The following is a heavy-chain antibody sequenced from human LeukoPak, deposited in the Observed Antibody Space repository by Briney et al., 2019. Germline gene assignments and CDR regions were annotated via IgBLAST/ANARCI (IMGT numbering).Heavy chain of an antibody. CDR3: ARNGATMVRGVITAPTPYDY. D-gene: IGHD3-10*01. CDR1: GYTFTGYY. Sequence: ASVKVSCKASGYTFTGYYMHWVRQAPGQGLEWMGWINPNSGGTNYAQKFQGRVTMTRDTSISTAYMELSRLRSDDTAVYYCARNGATMVRGVITAPTPYDYWGQGTLVIVSS. J-gene: IGHJ4*02. V-gene: IGHV1-2*02. CDR2: INPNSGGT.